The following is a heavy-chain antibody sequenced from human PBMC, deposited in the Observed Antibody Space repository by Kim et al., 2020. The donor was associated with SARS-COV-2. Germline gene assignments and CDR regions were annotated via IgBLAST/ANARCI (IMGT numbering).Heavy chain of an antibody. CDR1: GFTFSSYG. V-gene: IGHV3-30*18. CDR3: AKDRFYYDSSGYYWYYSYYGMEV. D-gene: IGHD3-22*01. Sequence: GGSLRLSCAASGFTFSSYGMHWVRQAPGKGLEWVAVISYDGSNKYYADSVKGRFTISRDNSKNTLYLQMNSLRAEDTAVYYCAKDRFYYDSSGYYWYYSYYGMEVWGQGTTVTVSS. CDR2: ISYDGSNK. J-gene: IGHJ6*02.